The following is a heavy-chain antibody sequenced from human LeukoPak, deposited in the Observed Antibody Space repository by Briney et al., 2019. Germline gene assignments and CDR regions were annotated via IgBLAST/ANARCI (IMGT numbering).Heavy chain of an antibody. CDR1: GGTFSSYA. Sequence: SVKVSCKASGGTFSSYAISWVRQAPGQGLEWMGRIIPIFGTANYAQKFQGRVTITTDESTSTAYMELSSLRSEDTAVYYCARAHYYDSSGYYHDAFDIWGQGTMVTVSS. CDR3: ARAHYYDSSGYYHDAFDI. CDR2: IIPIFGTA. J-gene: IGHJ3*02. D-gene: IGHD3-22*01. V-gene: IGHV1-69*05.